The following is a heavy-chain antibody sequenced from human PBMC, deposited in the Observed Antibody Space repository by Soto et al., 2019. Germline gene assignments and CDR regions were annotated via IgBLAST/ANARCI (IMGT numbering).Heavy chain of an antibody. V-gene: IGHV3-30*18. J-gene: IGHJ4*02. CDR2: ISYDGSNK. D-gene: IGHD2-15*01. CDR1: GFTFRSYC. Sequence: GGSLRLSCAASGFTFRSYCMHWVRQAPGEGLEWVAVISYDGSNKYYADSVEGRFTISRDNSKNTLYLQMNSLRAEDTAVYYCAKDRATVVTGFDYWGQGTLVPVSS. CDR3: AKDRATVVTGFDY.